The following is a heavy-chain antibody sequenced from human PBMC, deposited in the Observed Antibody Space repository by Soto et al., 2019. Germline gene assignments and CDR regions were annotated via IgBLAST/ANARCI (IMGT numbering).Heavy chain of an antibody. J-gene: IGHJ2*01. D-gene: IGHD4-17*01. Sequence: QVQLVQSGAEVKKPGSSVKVSCKASGGTFSSYAISWVRQAPGQGLEWMGGIIPIFGTANYAQKFQGRVTITADESTRTADMELSSLRSEDTAVYYCAREDYGDSDAYWYFDLWGRGTLVTVSS. CDR3: AREDYGDSDAYWYFDL. CDR2: IIPIFGTA. V-gene: IGHV1-69*12. CDR1: GGTFSSYA.